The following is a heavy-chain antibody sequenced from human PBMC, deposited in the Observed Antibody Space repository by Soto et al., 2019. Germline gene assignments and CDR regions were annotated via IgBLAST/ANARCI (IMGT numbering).Heavy chain of an antibody. D-gene: IGHD3-22*01. J-gene: IGHJ6*02. CDR3: ARAPIMIVAPYGMHV. V-gene: IGHV4-30-2*01. CDR1: GGSISSGGYS. Sequence: PSETLSLTFAVSGGSISSGGYSWSCIRQPPGKGLEWIGYIYHSGSTYYNPSLKSRVTISVDRSKNQFSLKLSSVTAADTAVYYCARAPIMIVAPYGMHVWGQGTTVT. CDR2: IYHSGST.